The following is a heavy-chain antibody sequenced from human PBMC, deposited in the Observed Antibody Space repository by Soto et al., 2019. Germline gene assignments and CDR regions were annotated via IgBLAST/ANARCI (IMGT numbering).Heavy chain of an antibody. J-gene: IGHJ4*02. CDR3: TREYGERFDY. Sequence: QITLKESGPTLVKPTQTLTLTCTFSGFSLNTAGVGVGWIRQPPGKALEWLGLIYWDDDKRYGPSLKNTLTITKDTSKNQVVLTLVNTGPVDTATYFCTREYGERFDYWGQGIPVSVSS. CDR1: GFSLNTAGVG. CDR2: IYWDDDK. D-gene: IGHD4-17*01. V-gene: IGHV2-5*05.